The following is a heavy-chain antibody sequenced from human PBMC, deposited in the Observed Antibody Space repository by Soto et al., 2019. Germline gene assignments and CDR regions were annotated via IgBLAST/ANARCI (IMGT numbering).Heavy chain of an antibody. D-gene: IGHD6-19*01. Sequence: QVQLVESGGGVVQPGRSLRLSCAASGFTFSSYGMHWVRQAPGKGLEWVAVIWYDGSNKYYADSVKGRFTISRDNSKNTLYLQMNSLGAEDTAVYYFARDGGLAVAGTGWFDPLGQGTLVTVSS. CDR1: GFTFSSYG. V-gene: IGHV3-33*01. CDR3: ARDGGLAVAGTGWFDP. CDR2: IWYDGSNK. J-gene: IGHJ5*02.